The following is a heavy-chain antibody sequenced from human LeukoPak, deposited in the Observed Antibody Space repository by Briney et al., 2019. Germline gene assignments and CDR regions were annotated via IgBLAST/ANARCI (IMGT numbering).Heavy chain of an antibody. Sequence: GASVKVSCKASGYTFTGYYMHWVRQAPGQGLEWMGRINPNSGGTNYAQRFQGRVTMTRETSISTAYMELSRLRSDDTAVYYCARKAVHYGSGSYVGYWGQGTLVTVSS. CDR2: INPNSGGT. CDR3: ARKAVHYGSGSYVGY. D-gene: IGHD3-10*01. J-gene: IGHJ4*02. CDR1: GYTFTGYY. V-gene: IGHV1-2*06.